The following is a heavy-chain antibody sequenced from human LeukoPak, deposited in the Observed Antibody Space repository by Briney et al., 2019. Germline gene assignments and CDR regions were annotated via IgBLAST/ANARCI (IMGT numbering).Heavy chain of an antibody. D-gene: IGHD2-8*01. Sequence: SETLSLTCTVSDSSITSTYYWAWFRQPPGKGLEWIATVFRLQTVRTFNNPSLESRVTMSLDPSQSQFSLNLTSVTAADTALYFRARVLHAPYLIDSWGQGTLVTLSS. CDR2: VFRLQTVRT. CDR3: ARVLHAPYLIDS. CDR1: DSSITSTYY. J-gene: IGHJ4*02. V-gene: IGHV4-38-2*02.